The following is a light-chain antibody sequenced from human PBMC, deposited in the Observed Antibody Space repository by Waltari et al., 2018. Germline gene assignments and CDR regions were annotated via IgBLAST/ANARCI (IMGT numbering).Light chain of an antibody. CDR3: QQYTTYSGT. CDR1: QSVGSHY. Sequence: EIVLTQSPGTLSLSPGERATLSCRASQSVGSHYLAWYQQMPGQAPRVLIYGASSRAPCSPDRFSGSGSGTEFTLTISRLEPEDLATYYCQQYTTYSGTFGQGTKVEIK. CDR2: GAS. V-gene: IGKV3-20*01. J-gene: IGKJ1*01.